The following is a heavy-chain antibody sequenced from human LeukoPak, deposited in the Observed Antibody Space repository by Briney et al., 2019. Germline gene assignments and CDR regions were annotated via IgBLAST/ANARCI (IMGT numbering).Heavy chain of an antibody. CDR3: IPEVSLNY. D-gene: IGHD2-15*01. CDR1: GYTFTGYY. CDR2: INPNSGGT. Sequence: ASVKVSCKASGYTFTGYYTHWVRQAPGQGLEWMGWINPNSGGTKYAQKFQGRVTMTRDTSISTAYMELSSLRSDDTAVYYCIPEVSLNYWGQGTLVTVSS. J-gene: IGHJ4*02. V-gene: IGHV1-2*02.